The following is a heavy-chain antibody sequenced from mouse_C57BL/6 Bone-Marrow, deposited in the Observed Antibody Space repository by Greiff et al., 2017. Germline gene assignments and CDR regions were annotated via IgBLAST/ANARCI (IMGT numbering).Heavy chain of an antibody. Sequence: VQLQQSGAELVRPGASVKLSCTASGFNIKDYYMHWVKQRPEQGLEWIGRIDPEDGDTEYAPKFQGKATMTADTSSNTAYLQLSSLTSDDTAVYYCTTDYSYYGSSYVDYWGQGTTLTVSS. CDR3: TTDYSYYGSSYVDY. V-gene: IGHV14-1*01. CDR1: GFNIKDYY. CDR2: IDPEDGDT. J-gene: IGHJ2*01. D-gene: IGHD1-1*01.